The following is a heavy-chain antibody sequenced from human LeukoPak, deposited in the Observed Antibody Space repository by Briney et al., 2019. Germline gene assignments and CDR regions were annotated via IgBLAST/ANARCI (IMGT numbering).Heavy chain of an antibody. CDR1: GGTFSSYA. CDR3: ARTSIAAAGPLDY. J-gene: IGHJ4*02. V-gene: IGHV1-69*05. D-gene: IGHD6-13*01. Sequence: SEKVSCKASGGTFSSYAISWVRQAPGQGLEWMGRIIPIFGTANYAQKFQGRVTITTDESTSTAYMELSSLRSEDTAVYYCARTSIAAAGPLDYWGQGTLVTVSS. CDR2: IIPIFGTA.